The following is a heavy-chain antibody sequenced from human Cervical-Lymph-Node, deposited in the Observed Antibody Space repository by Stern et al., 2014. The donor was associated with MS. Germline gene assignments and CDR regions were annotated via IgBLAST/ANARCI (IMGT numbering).Heavy chain of an antibody. CDR1: GYSFTSYG. J-gene: IGHJ5*02. Sequence: QVQLVQSGAEVRKPGASVKVSCKASGYSFTSYGISWVRQAPGQGLEWMGWISANDGNTDYAQEFQGRVSMTTDTSTSTAYMELMSLRSDDTAVYYCARDRCSSTICYGSWFDPWGQGTLVTVSS. V-gene: IGHV1-18*01. CDR2: ISANDGNT. CDR3: ARDRCSSTICYGSWFDP. D-gene: IGHD2-2*01.